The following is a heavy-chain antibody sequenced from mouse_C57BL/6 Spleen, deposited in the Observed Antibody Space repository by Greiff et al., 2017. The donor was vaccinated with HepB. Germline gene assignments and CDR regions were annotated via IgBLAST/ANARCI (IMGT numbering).Heavy chain of an antibody. Sequence: EVKLVESGGGLVKPGGSLKLSCAASGFTFSSYAMSWVRQTPEKRLEWVATISDGGSYTYYPDNVKGRFTISRDNAKNNLYLQMSHLKSEDTAMYYCARDKKLYGNYFDYWGQCTTLTVSS. D-gene: IGHD2-1*01. CDR1: GFTFSSYA. CDR2: ISDGGSYT. J-gene: IGHJ2*01. V-gene: IGHV5-4*01. CDR3: ARDKKLYGNYFDY.